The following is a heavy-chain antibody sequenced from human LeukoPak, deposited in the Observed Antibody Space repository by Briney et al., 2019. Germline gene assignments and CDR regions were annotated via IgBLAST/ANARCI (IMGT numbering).Heavy chain of an antibody. V-gene: IGHV3-23*01. D-gene: IGHD4-11*01. CDR1: TFTFTTYV. CDR2: ISASGDRT. Sequence: SGGSLRLSCAASTFTFTTYVMGWVRQAPGKGLEWVLVISASGDRTYYADSVKGRFTISRDNSKNTLYLQMDSLRAEDTAVYYCAKDVNDYQGAFDIWGQGTMVTVSP. J-gene: IGHJ3*02. CDR3: AKDVNDYQGAFDI.